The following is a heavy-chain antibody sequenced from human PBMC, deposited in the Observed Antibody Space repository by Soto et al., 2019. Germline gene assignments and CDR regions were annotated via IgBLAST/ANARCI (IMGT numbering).Heavy chain of an antibody. CDR2: IYHSGST. CDR1: GGSISSSNW. Sequence: ASETLSLTCAVSGGSISSSNWWSWVRQPPGKGLEWIGEIYHSGSTNYNPSLKSRVTMSVDKSKNQFSLKLSSVTAADTAVYYCARAPSTMIQYYFDYWGQGTLVTV. CDR3: ARAPSTMIQYYFDY. D-gene: IGHD3-22*01. V-gene: IGHV4-4*02. J-gene: IGHJ4*02.